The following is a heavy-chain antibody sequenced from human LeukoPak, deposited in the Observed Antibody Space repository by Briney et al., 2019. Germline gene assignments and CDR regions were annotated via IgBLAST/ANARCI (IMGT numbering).Heavy chain of an antibody. CDR3: ARSRGGGYSGYPIDY. CDR1: GFTFSSYA. D-gene: IGHD5-12*01. CDR2: ISYDGSNK. J-gene: IGHJ4*02. Sequence: GGSLRLSCAASGFTFSSYAMHWVRQAPGKGLEWVAVISYDGSNKYYADSVKGRFTISRDNSKNTRYLQMNSLRSEETAVYYCARSRGGGYSGYPIDYWGQGTLVTVSS. V-gene: IGHV3-30-3*01.